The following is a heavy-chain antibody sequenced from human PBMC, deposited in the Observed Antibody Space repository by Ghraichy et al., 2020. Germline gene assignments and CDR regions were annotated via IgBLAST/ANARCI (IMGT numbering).Heavy chain of an antibody. CDR1: GFSFSTWN. J-gene: IGHJ3*01. CDR3: AGACDL. CDR2: ISGSGSTI. V-gene: IGHV3-48*02. Sequence: GGSLRLSCAASGFSFSTWNMNWVRQAPGKGLQWVAYISGSGSTIYYADSVKGRFTISRDNARNTLYLQMNSLRDEDTAVYYCAGACDLCGQGTLGTVSS.